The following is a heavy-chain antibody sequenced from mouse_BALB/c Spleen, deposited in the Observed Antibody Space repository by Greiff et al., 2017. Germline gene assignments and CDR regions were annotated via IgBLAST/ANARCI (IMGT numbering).Heavy chain of an antibody. CDR2: IYWDDDK. D-gene: IGHD2-10*02. CDR3: ARRAYGNYLFAY. Sequence: QVTLKESGPGLLQPSQTLSLTCSFSGFSLSTSGMGVSWIRQPSGKGLEWLAHIYWDDDKRDNPSLKSRLTISKDTSRNQVFLMITSVDTADTATYYCARRAYGNYLFAYGGQGTTLTVSS. CDR1: GFSLSTSGMG. V-gene: IGHV8-12*01. J-gene: IGHJ2*01.